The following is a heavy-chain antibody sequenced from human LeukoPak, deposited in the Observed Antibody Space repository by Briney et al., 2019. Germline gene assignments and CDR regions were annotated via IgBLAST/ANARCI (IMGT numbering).Heavy chain of an antibody. J-gene: IGHJ4*02. V-gene: IGHV1-18*04. Sequence: GASVKVSCKASGYTFTGYYMHWVRQAPGQGLEWMGWISAYNGNTNYAQKLQGRVTMTTDTSTSTAYMELRSLRSDDTAVYYCARGVYVWGSYRPYYFDYWGQGTLVTVSS. CDR1: GYTFTGYY. CDR2: ISAYNGNT. CDR3: ARGVYVWGSYRPYYFDY. D-gene: IGHD3-16*02.